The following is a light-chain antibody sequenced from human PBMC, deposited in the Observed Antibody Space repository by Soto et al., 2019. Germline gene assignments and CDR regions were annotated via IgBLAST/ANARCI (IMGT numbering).Light chain of an antibody. J-gene: IGKJ1*01. Sequence: EIVMTQSPAALSVYPGETVTLSCRASQSARSNLAWYQHKPGQAPRLLIYAASTRATGIPPRFSASGSGTDFTLTISDVQPEDFALYYCHQRQSWPRTFGQGTKGDIK. CDR2: AAS. V-gene: IGKV3-15*01. CDR3: HQRQSWPRT. CDR1: QSARSN.